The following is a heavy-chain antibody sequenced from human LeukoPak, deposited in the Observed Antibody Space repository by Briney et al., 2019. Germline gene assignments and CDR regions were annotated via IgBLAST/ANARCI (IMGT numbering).Heavy chain of an antibody. J-gene: IGHJ3*01. V-gene: IGHV3-33*01. CDR1: GFTFSSYG. Sequence: GSLRLSCAASGFTFSSYGMHWVRQRPGKGLEWVTVMWSNESHKYYADSVKGRFTVSRDSAESTLYLQIESLKVEDTAVYYCAREGLLTSPNNAFDVWGQGSMVTVSS. CDR3: AREGLLTSPNNAFDV. CDR2: MWSNESHK. D-gene: IGHD3-16*01.